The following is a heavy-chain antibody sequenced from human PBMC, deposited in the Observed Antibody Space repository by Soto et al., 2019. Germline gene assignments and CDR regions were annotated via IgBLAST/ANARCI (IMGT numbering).Heavy chain of an antibody. CDR2: MNPNSGNT. CDR1: GYTFTSYD. V-gene: IGHV1-8*01. Sequence: ASVKFSCKASGYTFTSYDINWVRQATGQGLDWMGWMNPNSGNTGYAQKFQGRVTITADESTSTAYMELSSLRSEDTAVYYCARGAAADRSDYYYYYGMDVWGQGTTVTVSS. J-gene: IGHJ6*02. D-gene: IGHD6-13*01. CDR3: ARGAAADRSDYYYYYGMDV.